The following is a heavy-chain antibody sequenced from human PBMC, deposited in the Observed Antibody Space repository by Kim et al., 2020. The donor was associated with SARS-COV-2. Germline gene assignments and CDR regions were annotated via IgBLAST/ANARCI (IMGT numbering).Heavy chain of an antibody. CDR1: GFTFSSYA. CDR3: AKELYYYDSSGYYYYFDY. J-gene: IGHJ4*02. Sequence: GGSLRLSCAASGFTFSSYAMSWVRQAPGKGLEWVSAISGSGGSTYYADSVKGRFTISRDNSKNTLYLQMNSLRAEDTAVYYCAKELYYYDSSGYYYYFDYWGQGTLVTVSS. CDR2: ISGSGGST. V-gene: IGHV3-23*01. D-gene: IGHD3-22*01.